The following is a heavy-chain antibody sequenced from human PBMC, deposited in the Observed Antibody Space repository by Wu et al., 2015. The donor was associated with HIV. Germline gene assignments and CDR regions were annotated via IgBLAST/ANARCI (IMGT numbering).Heavy chain of an antibody. CDR2: ISTYNGNT. Sequence: QVQLVQSGTEVKRPGASVKVSCQASAYTFNTYGISWVRQAPGQGLEWMGWISTYNGNTNYAQKLQGRVTMTTDTYTSTAYMELKSLRSDDTAVYYCARDLRLAAAGTREGREGYYYYGMDVVGPKGPRSPSP. V-gene: IGHV1-18*01. CDR3: ARDLRLAAAGTREGREGYYYYGMDV. J-gene: IGHJ6*02. D-gene: IGHD6-13*01. CDR1: AYTFNTYG.